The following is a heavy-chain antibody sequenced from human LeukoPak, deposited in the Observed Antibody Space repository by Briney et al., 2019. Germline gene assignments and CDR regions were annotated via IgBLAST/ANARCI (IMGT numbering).Heavy chain of an antibody. CDR1: GGTFGSYA. V-gene: IGHV7-4-1*02. CDR3: ARGERYFDWLLTLPY. CDR2: INTNTGNP. J-gene: IGHJ4*02. Sequence: ASVKVSCKASGGTFGSYAISWVRQAPGQGLEWMGWINTNTGNPTYAQGFTGRFVFSLDTSVSTAYLQISSLKAEDTAVYYCARGERYFDWLLTLPYWGQGTLVTVSS. D-gene: IGHD3-9*01.